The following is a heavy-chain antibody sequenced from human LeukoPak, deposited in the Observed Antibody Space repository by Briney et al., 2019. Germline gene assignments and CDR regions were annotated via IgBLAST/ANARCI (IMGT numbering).Heavy chain of an antibody. CDR3: ATYPIYGDYRPGWFDP. Sequence: GGSLRLSCAASGFSFSSYGMHWVRQAPGKGLEWVAVIPYDGSNTYYADSVKGRFTISRDNSKNTLYLQMNSLRAEDTAVYYCATYPIYGDYRPGWFDPWGQGTLVTVSS. CDR1: GFSFSSYG. J-gene: IGHJ5*02. V-gene: IGHV3-30*03. D-gene: IGHD4-17*01. CDR2: IPYDGSNT.